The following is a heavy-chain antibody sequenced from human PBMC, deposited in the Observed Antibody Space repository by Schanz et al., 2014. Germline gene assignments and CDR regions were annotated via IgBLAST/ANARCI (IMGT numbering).Heavy chain of an antibody. D-gene: IGHD2-21*02. CDR1: GFAFSVYG. CDR3: VKDAYCAGDCFPAEYFQH. J-gene: IGHJ1*01. CDR2: IWSDGSTK. V-gene: IGHV3-33*03. Sequence: QVQLVESGGGVVQPGRSLRLSCAASGFAFSVYGMHWVRQAPGKGPEWVAVIWSDGSTKYYADSVKGRFTISRDNSKNTLYLQMSSLRHEDSAVYYCVKDAYCAGDCFPAEYFQHCGQGTLVTVSS.